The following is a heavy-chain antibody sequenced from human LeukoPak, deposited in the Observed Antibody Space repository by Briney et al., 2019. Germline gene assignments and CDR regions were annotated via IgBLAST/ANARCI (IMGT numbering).Heavy chain of an antibody. V-gene: IGHV4-34*01. Sequence: SETLSLTCAVYGGSFSGYYWSWIRQPPGKGLEWIGEINHSGSTNYNPSLKSRVTISVDTSKNQFSLKLSSVTAADTAVYYCAGAYCGGDCYLQPPVYWGQGTLVTVSS. J-gene: IGHJ4*02. CDR3: AGAYCGGDCYLQPPVY. CDR1: GGSFSGYY. CDR2: INHSGST. D-gene: IGHD2-21*02.